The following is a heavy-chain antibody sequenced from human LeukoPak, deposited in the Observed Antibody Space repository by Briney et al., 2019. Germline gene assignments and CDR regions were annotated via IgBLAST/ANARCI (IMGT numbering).Heavy chain of an antibody. V-gene: IGHV1-69*05. J-gene: IGHJ4*02. CDR2: IIPIFGTA. Sequence: ASVKVSCKASGGTFISYAISWVRQAPGQGLEWMGGIIPIFGTANYAQKFQGRVTITTDESTSTAYMELSSLRSEDTAVYYCASQLERYPTSFDYWGQGTLVTVSS. D-gene: IGHD1-1*01. CDR1: GGTFISYA. CDR3: ASQLERYPTSFDY.